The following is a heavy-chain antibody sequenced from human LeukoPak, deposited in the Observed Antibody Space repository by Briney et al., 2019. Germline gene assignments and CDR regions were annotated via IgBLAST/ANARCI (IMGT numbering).Heavy chain of an antibody. J-gene: IGHJ4*02. D-gene: IGHD1-26*01. CDR3: ASYFNGIDY. V-gene: IGHV4-59*08. Sequence: SETLSLTCTVSGGSISSYYWSWIRQPPGKGLEWIGYIYYSGSTNYNPSLKSRVTISVDTSKNQFSLKLSSVTAADTAVYYCASYFNGIDYWGQGTLVTVSS. CDR1: GGSISSYY. CDR2: IYYSGST.